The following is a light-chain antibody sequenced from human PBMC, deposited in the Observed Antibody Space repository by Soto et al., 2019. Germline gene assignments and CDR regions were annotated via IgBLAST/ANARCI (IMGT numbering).Light chain of an antibody. CDR2: QNI. CDR1: KLGDKY. CDR3: QAGDSKAVV. Sequence: SYELTQPPSVSVSPGQTATITCSGDKLGDKYASWYQQKPGQSPVLVIYQNIKRPSGIPERFSGSNSGNTATLTISGTQATDEADYYCQAGDSKAVVFGGGTKLTV. J-gene: IGLJ2*01. V-gene: IGLV3-1*01.